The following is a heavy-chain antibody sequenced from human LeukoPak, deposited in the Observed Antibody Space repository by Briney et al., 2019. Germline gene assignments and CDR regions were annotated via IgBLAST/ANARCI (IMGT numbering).Heavy chain of an antibody. J-gene: IGHJ3*02. Sequence: GGSLRLSCAASGFTFSSYEMNWVRQAPGKGLEWVSYISSSGSTIYYADPVKGRFTISRDNAKNSLYLQMNSLRAEDTAVYYCARESVTMVRRAFDIWGQGTMVTVSS. CDR2: ISSSGSTI. CDR3: ARESVTMVRRAFDI. CDR1: GFTFSSYE. V-gene: IGHV3-48*03. D-gene: IGHD3-10*01.